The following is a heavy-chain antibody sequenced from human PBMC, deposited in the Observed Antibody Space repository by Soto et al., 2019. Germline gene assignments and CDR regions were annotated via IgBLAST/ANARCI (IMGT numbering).Heavy chain of an antibody. D-gene: IGHD3-16*02. CDR2: ITSSGSAI. Sequence: EVQLVESGGGLVQPGGSLRLSCEASGFTFSSYSMNWVRQAPGKGLQWVSFITSSGSAIYYADSVMGRFTISRDNAKNSLHLQINSLRAEDTAVYYCARGYTGYVQSGLDYCGHGALVTVSS. CDR1: GFTFSSYS. V-gene: IGHV3-48*01. J-gene: IGHJ4*01. CDR3: ARGYTGYVQSGLDY.